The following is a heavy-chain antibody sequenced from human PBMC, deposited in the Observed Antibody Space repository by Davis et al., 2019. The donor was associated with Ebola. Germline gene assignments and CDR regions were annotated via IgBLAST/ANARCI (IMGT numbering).Heavy chain of an antibody. D-gene: IGHD3-3*01. J-gene: IGHJ3*02. Sequence: GESLKISCAASGFTVSSNYMSWVRQAPGKGLEWVSVIYSGGGTYYADSVKGRFTISRDNSKNTVYLQMNSLGVEDTAMYFCTRAVWSGYSRGAFDIWGQGTMVTVSS. CDR2: IYSGGGT. CDR3: TRAVWSGYSRGAFDI. CDR1: GFTVSSNY. V-gene: IGHV3-53*01.